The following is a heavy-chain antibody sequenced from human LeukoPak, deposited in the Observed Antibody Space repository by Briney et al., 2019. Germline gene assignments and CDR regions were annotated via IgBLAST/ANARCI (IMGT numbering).Heavy chain of an antibody. CDR2: ISGNGANT. CDR3: ARDKIWFGGNDY. D-gene: IGHD3-10*01. V-gene: IGHV3-64*01. Sequence: GGSLRLSCAASGFTFSSYAMHWVRQAPGKGLEYVSAISGNGANTFYANSVKGRFTISRDNSKNTLYLQMGSLRAEDMAVYYCARDKIWFGGNDYWGQGTLVTVSS. J-gene: IGHJ4*02. CDR1: GFTFSSYA.